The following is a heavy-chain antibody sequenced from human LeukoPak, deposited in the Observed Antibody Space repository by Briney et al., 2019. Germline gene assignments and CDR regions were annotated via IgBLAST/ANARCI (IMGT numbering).Heavy chain of an antibody. D-gene: IGHD4-11*01. CDR2: INHSGST. V-gene: IGHV4-34*01. CDR1: GGSFSGYY. J-gene: IGHJ4*02. Sequence: SETLSLTCAVYGGSFSGYYWSWIRQPPGKGLEWIGEINHSGSTNYNPSLKSRVTISVDTSKNQFSLKLSSVTAADTAVYYCARRALMWSTVKGGIDYWGQGTLVTVSS. CDR3: ARRALMWSTVKGGIDY.